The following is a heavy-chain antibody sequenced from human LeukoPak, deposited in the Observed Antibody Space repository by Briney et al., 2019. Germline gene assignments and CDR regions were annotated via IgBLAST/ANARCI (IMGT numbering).Heavy chain of an antibody. D-gene: IGHD4/OR15-4a*01. Sequence: GGSLRLSCAVSGFTFSSYWMHWVRQAPGKGLVWVSRINSDGSSTTYADSVKGRFTISRDNARDTLYLQMNSLRAEDTAVYYCARDSGWSYGGRNFDYWGQGTLVTVSS. CDR2: INSDGSST. CDR3: ARDSGWSYGGRNFDY. J-gene: IGHJ4*02. V-gene: IGHV3-74*01. CDR1: GFTFSSYW.